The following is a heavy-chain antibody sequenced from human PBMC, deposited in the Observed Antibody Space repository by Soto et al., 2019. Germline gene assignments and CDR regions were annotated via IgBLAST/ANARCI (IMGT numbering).Heavy chain of an antibody. Sequence: SETLSLTCTVSGGSISSGGYYWSWIRQHPGKGLEWIGYIYYSGSTYYDPSLKSRVTISVDTSKNQFSLKLSSVTAADTAVYYCARGSSGSPLDYWGQGTLVTVSS. V-gene: IGHV4-31*03. CDR2: IYYSGST. D-gene: IGHD3-22*01. CDR1: GGSISSGGYY. J-gene: IGHJ4*02. CDR3: ARGSSGSPLDY.